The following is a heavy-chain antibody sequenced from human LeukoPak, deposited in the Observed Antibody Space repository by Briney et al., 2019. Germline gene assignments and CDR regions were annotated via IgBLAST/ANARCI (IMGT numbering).Heavy chain of an antibody. CDR2: IYSGGST. CDR3: ASLGSCTPGAYFDY. CDR1: GFTVSSNY. V-gene: IGHV3-66*01. Sequence: GGSLRLSCAASGFTVSSNYMSWVRQAPGKGLEWVSVIYSGGSTYYADSVKGRFTISRDNSKNTLYLQMNSLRAEDTAVYYCASLGSCTPGAYFDYWGQGTLVTVSS. J-gene: IGHJ4*02. D-gene: IGHD2-15*01.